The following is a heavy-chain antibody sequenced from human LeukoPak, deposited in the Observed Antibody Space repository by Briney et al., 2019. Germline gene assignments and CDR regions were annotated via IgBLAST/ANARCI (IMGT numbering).Heavy chain of an antibody. CDR1: GGSISSGGYY. CDR3: ARDSGGSSWYFTYFDY. CDR2: IYYSGST. Sequence: SQTLSLTCTVSGGSISSGGYYWSWIRQHPGEGLEWIGYIYYSGSTYYNPSLKSRVTISVDTSKNQFSLKLSSVTAADTAVYYCARDSGGSSWYFTYFDYWGQGTLVTVSS. V-gene: IGHV4-31*03. D-gene: IGHD6-13*01. J-gene: IGHJ4*02.